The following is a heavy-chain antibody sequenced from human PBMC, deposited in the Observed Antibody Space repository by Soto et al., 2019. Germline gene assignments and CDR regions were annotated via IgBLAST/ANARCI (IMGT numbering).Heavy chain of an antibody. Sequence: PSETLSLTCTVSGGSISSYYWSWIRQPPGKGLEWIGYIYYSGSTNYNPSLKSRVTILVDTSKNQFSLKLSSVTAADTAAYYCARDVHAGWFDPWGQGTLVTVSS. CDR2: IYYSGST. J-gene: IGHJ5*02. CDR1: GGSISSYY. CDR3: ARDVHAGWFDP. V-gene: IGHV4-59*01. D-gene: IGHD2-2*01.